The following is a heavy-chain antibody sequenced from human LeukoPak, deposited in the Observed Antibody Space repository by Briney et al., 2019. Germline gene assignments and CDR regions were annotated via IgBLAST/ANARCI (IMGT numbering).Heavy chain of an antibody. Sequence: PGRSLRLPCAASGFTFSSYGMHWVRQAPGKGLEWVAFIRYDGSNNYYADSVKGRFTISRDNSKNTLYLQMNSLRAEDTAVYYCANIPVVPAASPSLYWGQGTLVTVSS. V-gene: IGHV3-30*02. J-gene: IGHJ4*02. CDR3: ANIPVVPAASPSLY. D-gene: IGHD2-2*01. CDR2: IRYDGSNN. CDR1: GFTFSSYG.